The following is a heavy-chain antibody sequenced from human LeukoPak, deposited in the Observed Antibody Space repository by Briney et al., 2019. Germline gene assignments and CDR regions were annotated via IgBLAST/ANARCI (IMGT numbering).Heavy chain of an antibody. CDR1: GGSISSYY. Sequence: KTSETLSLTCTVSGGSISSYYWSWIRQPAGKGLEWIGRIYTSGSTNYNPSLKSRVTISVDTSKNQFSLKLSSVTAADTAVYYCARGRSLGYCSSTSCYRRAFDIWGQGTMVTVSS. CDR3: ARGRSLGYCSSTSCYRRAFDI. V-gene: IGHV4-4*07. CDR2: IYTSGST. J-gene: IGHJ3*02. D-gene: IGHD2-2*02.